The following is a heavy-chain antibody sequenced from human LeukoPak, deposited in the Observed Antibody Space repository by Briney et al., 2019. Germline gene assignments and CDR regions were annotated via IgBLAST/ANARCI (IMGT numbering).Heavy chain of an antibody. Sequence: ASVKVSCKASGYTFTSYDINWVRQATGQGLEWMGWMNPNSGNTGYAQKFQGRVTMTRNTSISTAYMELSSLRSEDTAVYYCARGGLPYHYDSSGYRNWFDPWGQGTLVTVSS. J-gene: IGHJ5*02. V-gene: IGHV1-8*01. CDR2: MNPNSGNT. CDR1: GYTFTSYD. D-gene: IGHD3-22*01. CDR3: ARGGLPYHYDSSGYRNWFDP.